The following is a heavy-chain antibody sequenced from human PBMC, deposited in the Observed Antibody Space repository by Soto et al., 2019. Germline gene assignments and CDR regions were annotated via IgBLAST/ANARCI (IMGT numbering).Heavy chain of an antibody. CDR3: ARGPGVILWFGELRIPYYYYGMDV. D-gene: IGHD3-10*01. Sequence: SETLSLTCTVSGGSISSSSYYWGWIRKPPGKGLEWIGEINHSGSTNYNPSLKSRVTISVDTSKNQFSLKLSSVTAADTAVYYCARGPGVILWFGELRIPYYYYGMDVWGQGTTVTVSS. CDR2: INHSGST. V-gene: IGHV4-39*07. J-gene: IGHJ6*02. CDR1: GGSISSSSYY.